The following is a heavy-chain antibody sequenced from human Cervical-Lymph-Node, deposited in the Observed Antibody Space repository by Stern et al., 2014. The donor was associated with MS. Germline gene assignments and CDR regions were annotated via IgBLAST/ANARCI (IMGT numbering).Heavy chain of an antibody. V-gene: IGHV1-18*01. Sequence: VQLVQSGAEVKKPGASVKVSCKASGYTFTSYGISWVRQDPGQGLEWMGRISAYNGNTNYAQKLQGRVTMTTDTSTSTAYMELRSLRSDDTAVYYCASGSSSPFYYYGMDVWGQGTTVTVSS. CDR1: GYTFTSYG. D-gene: IGHD6-13*01. CDR3: ASGSSSPFYYYGMDV. CDR2: ISAYNGNT. J-gene: IGHJ6*02.